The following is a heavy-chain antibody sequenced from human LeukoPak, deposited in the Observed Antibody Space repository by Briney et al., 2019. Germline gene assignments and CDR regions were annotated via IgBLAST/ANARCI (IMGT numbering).Heavy chain of an antibody. CDR2: IYTTGST. D-gene: IGHD4-17*01. CDR1: GGSITSYY. CDR3: ARGSFPAYMTTVTTRAFPFDP. V-gene: IGHV4-4*07. Sequence: SETLSLTCTVSGGSITSYYWSWIRQPAGKGLEWIGRIYTTGSTTYNPSLKSRVTMSVDTSKNQFSLKLSSVTAADTAVYYCARGSFPAYMTTVTTRAFPFDPWGQGTLVTVSS. J-gene: IGHJ5*02.